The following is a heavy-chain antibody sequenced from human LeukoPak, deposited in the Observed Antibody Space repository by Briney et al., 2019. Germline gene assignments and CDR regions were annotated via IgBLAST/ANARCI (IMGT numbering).Heavy chain of an antibody. CDR3: ASGTYGYGLAY. V-gene: IGHV3-48*01. CDR1: GFTFSSSS. D-gene: IGHD5-18*01. J-gene: IGHJ4*02. Sequence: GGSLRLSCAASGFTFSSSSMNWVRQAPGKGLERVSYISSSSTIIYYADSVKGRFTISRDNAKNSLYLQMNSLRAEDTAVYYCASGTYGYGLAYWGQGTLVTVSS. CDR2: ISSSSTII.